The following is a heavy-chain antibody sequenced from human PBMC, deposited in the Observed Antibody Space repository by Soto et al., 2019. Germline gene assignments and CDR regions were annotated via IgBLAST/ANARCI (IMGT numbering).Heavy chain of an antibody. Sequence: QVQLVESGGGVVQPGRSLRLSCAASGFTFSSYAMHWVRQAPGKGLEWVAVISYDGSNKYYADSVKGRFTISRDNSKKTLYLQMNSLRAEDTAVYYCASLPELPWALYGMDVWGQGTTVTVSS. CDR2: ISYDGSNK. CDR3: ASLPELPWALYGMDV. D-gene: IGHD1-7*01. J-gene: IGHJ6*02. V-gene: IGHV3-30-3*01. CDR1: GFTFSSYA.